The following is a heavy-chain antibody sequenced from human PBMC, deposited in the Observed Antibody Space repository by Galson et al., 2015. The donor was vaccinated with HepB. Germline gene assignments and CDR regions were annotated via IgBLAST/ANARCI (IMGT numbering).Heavy chain of an antibody. CDR2: IDWDDDK. Sequence: ALVKPTQTLTLTCTFSGFSLSTSGMCVSWIRQPPGKALEWLARIDWDDDKYYSTSLKTRLTISKDTSRNQVVLTMTNIDPVDTATYYCARIASTSCRRDYWGQGTLVTVSS. V-gene: IGHV2-70*11. J-gene: IGHJ4*02. CDR1: GFSLSTSGMC. CDR3: ARIASTSCRRDY. D-gene: IGHD2-2*01.